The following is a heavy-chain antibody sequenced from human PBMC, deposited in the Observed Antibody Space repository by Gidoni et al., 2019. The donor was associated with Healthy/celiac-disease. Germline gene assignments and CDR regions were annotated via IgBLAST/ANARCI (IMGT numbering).Heavy chain of an antibody. CDR3: ARDSDGGDDFWSGYIFDGPHFKGFDP. V-gene: IGHV1-18*04. CDR1: GYTFTSYG. CDR2: ISAYNGNT. D-gene: IGHD3-3*01. J-gene: IGHJ5*02. Sequence: QVQLVQSGAEVKKPGASVKVSCKASGYTFTSYGISWVRQAPGQGLEWMGWISAYNGNTNYAQKLQGRVTMTTDTSTSTAYMELRSLRSDDTAVYYCARDSDGGDDFWSGYIFDGPHFKGFDPWGQGTLVTVSS.